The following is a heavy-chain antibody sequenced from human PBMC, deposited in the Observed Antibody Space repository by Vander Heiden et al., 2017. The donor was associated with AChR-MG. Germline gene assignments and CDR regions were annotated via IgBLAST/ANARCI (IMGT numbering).Heavy chain of an antibody. CDR3: AKDRRRRLTLIPGVIWEYGFDL. V-gene: IGHV3-23*01. Sequence: EGQLLGSGGGLVRPGGSLRLPGAASGFEFEDFAMSWVRQTPGKGLEWVSSTSGTGGSTFYADSVKGRFTLSRDNSQNILYMQLSSLGPEDTAVYYCAKDRRRRLTLIPGVIWEYGFDLWGHGTLVTVSS. J-gene: IGHJ3*01. CDR1: GFEFEDFA. D-gene: IGHD3-10*01. CDR2: TSGTGGST.